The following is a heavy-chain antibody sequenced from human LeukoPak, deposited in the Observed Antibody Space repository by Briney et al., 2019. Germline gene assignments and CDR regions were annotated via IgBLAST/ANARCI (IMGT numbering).Heavy chain of an antibody. CDR3: ATSMVRGVISGPLYPS. CDR1: GFTFSSYA. Sequence: GGSLRLSCAASGFTFSSYAMSWVRQAPGKGLEWVSAISGSGGSTYYADSVKGRFTISRDNSKNTLYLQMNSLRAEDTAVYYCATSMVRGVISGPLYPSWGQGTLVTVSS. V-gene: IGHV3-23*01. CDR2: ISGSGGST. J-gene: IGHJ4*02. D-gene: IGHD3-10*01.